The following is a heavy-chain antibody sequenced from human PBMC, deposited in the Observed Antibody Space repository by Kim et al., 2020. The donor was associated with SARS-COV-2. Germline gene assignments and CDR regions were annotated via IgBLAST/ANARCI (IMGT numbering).Heavy chain of an antibody. Sequence: ASVKVSCKASGYTFTSYGISWVRQAPGQGLEWMGGISAYNGNTNYAQKLQGRVTMTTDTSTSTAYMELRSLRSDDTAVYYCARDPLSYGDLYYYYYYGRDVWGQGTTVTVSS. CDR1: GYTFTSYG. D-gene: IGHD4-17*01. CDR2: ISAYNGNT. V-gene: IGHV1-18*01. J-gene: IGHJ6*02. CDR3: ARDPLSYGDLYYYYYYGRDV.